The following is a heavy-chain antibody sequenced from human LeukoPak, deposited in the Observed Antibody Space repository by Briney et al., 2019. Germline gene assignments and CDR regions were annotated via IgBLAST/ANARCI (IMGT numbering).Heavy chain of an antibody. CDR1: GDPIISYY. J-gene: IGHJ4*02. Sequence: NPSETLSLTCTVSGDPIISYYWTWIRQPAGKGLEWIGRIYTSGSTHYNPSLKSRVTISVDTSKNQFSLKLSSVTAADTAVYYCARHVYLRVIWLRRLGYFHYWGQGTLVTVSS. CDR3: ARHVYLRVIWLRRLGYFHY. CDR2: IYTSGST. D-gene: IGHD5-12*01. V-gene: IGHV4-4*07.